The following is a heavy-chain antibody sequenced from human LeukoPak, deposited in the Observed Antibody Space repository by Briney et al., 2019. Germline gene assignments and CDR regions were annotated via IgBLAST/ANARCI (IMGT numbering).Heavy chain of an antibody. CDR3: ARDSSGSYPFDY. J-gene: IGHJ4*02. CDR2: IYRRGST. CDR1: GGSISSGNW. Sequence: NPSETLSLTCAVSGGSISSGNWWSWVRQPPGKGLEWIGEIYRRGSTNYNPSLKSRVTISVDKSKNQFSLKLSSVTAADTAVYYCARDSSGSYPFDYWGQGTLVTVSS. D-gene: IGHD1-26*01. V-gene: IGHV4-4*02.